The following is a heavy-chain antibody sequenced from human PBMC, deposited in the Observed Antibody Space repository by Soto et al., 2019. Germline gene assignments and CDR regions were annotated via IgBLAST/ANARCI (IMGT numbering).Heavy chain of an antibody. CDR2: IYYSGTT. V-gene: IGHV4-31*02. D-gene: IGHD2-15*01. J-gene: IGHJ4*02. Sequence: SETLSLTCSVSGGPISSGGDYWTWIRQHPGKGLEWIGHIYYSGTTNYNPSLKSRVTISVDTSKNQFSLKLTSVTAADTAVYYCGRDKFAALFDYVGQGTLVTVSS. CDR1: GGPISSGGDY. CDR3: GRDKFAALFDY.